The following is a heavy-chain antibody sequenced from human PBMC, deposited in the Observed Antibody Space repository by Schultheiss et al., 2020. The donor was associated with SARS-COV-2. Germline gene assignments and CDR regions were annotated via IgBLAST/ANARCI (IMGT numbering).Heavy chain of an antibody. D-gene: IGHD6-19*01. Sequence: GGSLRLSCAASGFTFSSYAMSWVRQAPGKGLEWVSAISGSGGSTYYADSVKGRFTISRDNSKNTLYLQMNSLRAEDTAVYYCAKATGLGYSSGGNWYFDLWGRGTLVTVSS. CDR3: AKATGLGYSSGGNWYFDL. J-gene: IGHJ2*01. CDR1: GFTFSSYA. CDR2: ISGSGGST. V-gene: IGHV3-23*01.